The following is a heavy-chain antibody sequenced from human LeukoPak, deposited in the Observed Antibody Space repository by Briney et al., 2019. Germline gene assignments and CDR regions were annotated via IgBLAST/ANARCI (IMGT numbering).Heavy chain of an antibody. CDR1: GGFISSSSYY. J-gene: IGHJ4*02. V-gene: IGHV4-39*01. CDR2: IYYSGST. Sequence: SETLSLTCTVSGGFISSSSYYWGWLRQPPGKGLEWIGSIYYSGSTYYNPSLKSRVTISVDTSKNQFSLKLSSVTAADTAVYYCARQNYYDSSGYYYGFDYWGQGTLVTVSS. D-gene: IGHD3-22*01. CDR3: ARQNYYDSSGYYYGFDY.